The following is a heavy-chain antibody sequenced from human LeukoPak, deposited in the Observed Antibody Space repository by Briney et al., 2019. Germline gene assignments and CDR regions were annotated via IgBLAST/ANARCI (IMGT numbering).Heavy chain of an antibody. CDR2: INPNSGGT. D-gene: IGHD3-22*01. CDR1: GGTFSSYA. Sequence: ASVKVSCKASGGTFSSYAISWVRQAPGQGLEWMGWINPNSGGTNYAQKFQGRVTMTRDTSISTAYMELSRLRSDDTAVYYCARGYFDEGFDPWGQGTLVTVSS. J-gene: IGHJ5*02. CDR3: ARGYFDEGFDP. V-gene: IGHV1-2*02.